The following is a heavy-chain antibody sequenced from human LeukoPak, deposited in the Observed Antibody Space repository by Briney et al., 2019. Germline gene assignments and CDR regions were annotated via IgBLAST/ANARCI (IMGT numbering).Heavy chain of an antibody. V-gene: IGHV3-30*18. D-gene: IGHD6-13*01. CDR3: AKEVRQQPSGDFQH. CDR1: GFTFSSYG. J-gene: IGHJ1*01. Sequence: GGSLRLSCAASGFTFSSYGMHWVRQAPGKGLEWVAVISYDGSNKYYADSVKGRFTISRDNSKNTLYLQMNSLRAEDTAVYYCAKEVRQQPSGDFQHWGQGTLVTVSS. CDR2: ISYDGSNK.